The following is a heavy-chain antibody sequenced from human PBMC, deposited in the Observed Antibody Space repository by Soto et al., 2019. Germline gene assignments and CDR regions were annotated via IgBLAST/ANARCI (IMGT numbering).Heavy chain of an antibody. Sequence: QVQLVQSGAEVKRPGSSVRVSCKASGGTFNSYTISWVRQAPGQGPEWMGRIIPVLGVANYAQTFQGRVTITADKSTSTVYMDLSSPRSEDTAVYYCARGGVAAAGTLGNWGQGTLVTVSS. J-gene: IGHJ4*02. CDR3: ARGGVAAAGTLGN. CDR1: GGTFNSYT. CDR2: IIPVLGVA. D-gene: IGHD6-13*01. V-gene: IGHV1-69*02.